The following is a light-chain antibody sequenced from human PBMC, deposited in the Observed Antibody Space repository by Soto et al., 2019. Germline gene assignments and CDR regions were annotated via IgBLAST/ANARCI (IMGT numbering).Light chain of an antibody. CDR2: QVT. CDR3: TSFSSSTSLYV. V-gene: IGLV2-14*01. J-gene: IGLJ1*01. Sequence: QSALTQPASVSGSLGQSITVSGTVTTRDVAGYNYISWYQQLPGKAPKLMIYQVTIRPSGISNRFSGSKSGNTASLTISGLQAEDEADYYCTSFSSSTSLYVFGTGTKVTVL. CDR1: TRDVAGYNY.